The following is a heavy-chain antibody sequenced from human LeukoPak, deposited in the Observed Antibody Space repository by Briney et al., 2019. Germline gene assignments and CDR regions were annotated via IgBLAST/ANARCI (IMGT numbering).Heavy chain of an antibody. CDR3: ARMRARRGGSGFGIQGYYYMDV. CDR1: GGSFSGYY. Sequence: SETLSLTCAVYGGSFSGYYWSWIRQPPGKGLEWIGEINHSGSTNYNPSLKSRVTISVDTSKNQFSPKLSSVTAAGTAVYYCARMRARRGGSGFGIQGYYYMDVWGKGTTVTVSS. CDR2: INHSGST. J-gene: IGHJ6*03. D-gene: IGHD3-16*01. V-gene: IGHV4-34*01.